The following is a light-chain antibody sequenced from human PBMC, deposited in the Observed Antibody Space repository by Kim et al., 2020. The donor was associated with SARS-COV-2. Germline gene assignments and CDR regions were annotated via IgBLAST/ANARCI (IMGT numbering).Light chain of an antibody. CDR1: QSVSDW. J-gene: IGKJ1*01. Sequence: DIQMTQSPSTLSASVGDRVTINCRASQSVSDWLAWYQQKPGKAPKLLIYDVSDLKSGVPSRFRGSGSGTEFTLTINSLQPDDFATYYCQQYHTPPWTVGQGAKVDIK. CDR3: QQYHTPPWT. V-gene: IGKV1-5*01. CDR2: DVS.